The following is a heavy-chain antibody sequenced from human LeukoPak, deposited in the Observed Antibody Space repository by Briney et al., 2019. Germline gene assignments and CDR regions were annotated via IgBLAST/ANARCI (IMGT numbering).Heavy chain of an antibody. CDR1: GGSFSGYY. D-gene: IGHD6-13*01. CDR3: ARTQQQLGYYYYYYMDV. CDR2: INHSGST. Sequence: SETLSLTCAVYGGSFSGYYWSWIRQPPGKGLEWIGEINHSGSTNYNPSLKSRVTISVDTSKNQFSLKPSSVTAADTAVYYCARTQQQLGYYYYYYMDVWGKGTTVTVSS. J-gene: IGHJ6*03. V-gene: IGHV4-34*01.